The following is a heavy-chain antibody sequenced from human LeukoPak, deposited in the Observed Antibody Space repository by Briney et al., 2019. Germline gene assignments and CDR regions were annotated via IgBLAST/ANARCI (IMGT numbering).Heavy chain of an antibody. CDR2: IYYSGST. CDR3: ARQIPQYYDTLSHHAFDI. CDR1: GGSISSYY. D-gene: IGHD3-9*01. V-gene: IGHV4-59*08. J-gene: IGHJ3*02. Sequence: KASETLSLTCTVSGGSISSYYWSWIRQPPGKGLEWIGYIYYSGSTNYNPSLKSRVTISVDTSKNQFSLKLSSVTAADTAVYYCARQIPQYYDTLSHHAFDIWGQGTMVTVSS.